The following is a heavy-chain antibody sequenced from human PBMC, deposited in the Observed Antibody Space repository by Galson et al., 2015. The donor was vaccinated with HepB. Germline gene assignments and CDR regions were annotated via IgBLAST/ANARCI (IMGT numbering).Heavy chain of an antibody. CDR2: IDPSDSYT. Sequence: QSGAEVKKPGESLRISCKGSGYNFTNYWITWVRQVPGKGLEWMGRIDPSDSYTNYSPSFRGHVTISADRSVSTAYLQWSSLRASDTALYFGARPSAVESDETMTQDSWGEGTLVTV. D-gene: IGHD1-1*01. CDR1: GYNFTNYW. CDR3: ARPSAVESDETMTQDS. J-gene: IGHJ3*02. V-gene: IGHV5-10-1*01.